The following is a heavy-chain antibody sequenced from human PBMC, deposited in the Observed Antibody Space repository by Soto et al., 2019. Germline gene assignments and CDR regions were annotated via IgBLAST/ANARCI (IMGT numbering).Heavy chain of an antibody. J-gene: IGHJ4*02. D-gene: IGHD7-27*01. CDR2: IMPIFGTT. Sequence: QVQLVQSGAEVKKPGSSVKVSCKASGGTFSSYPITWMRQAPGRGLEWMGEIMPIFGTTNYAQKFQDRVTITEDESTTVVYMELRRHRCDETAVYSCARAADLGDWGQRSLVTVAS. CDR1: GGTFSSYP. V-gene: IGHV1-69*01. CDR3: ARAADLGD.